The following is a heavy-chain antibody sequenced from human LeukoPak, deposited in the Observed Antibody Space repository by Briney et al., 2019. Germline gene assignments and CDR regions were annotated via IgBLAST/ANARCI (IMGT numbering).Heavy chain of an antibody. J-gene: IGHJ6*02. CDR1: GGSISSYY. Sequence: PSETLSLTCTVSGGSISSYYWSWIRQPPGKGLEWIGYIYYSGGTNYNPSLKSRVTISVDTSKNQFSLKLSSVTAADTAVYYCARYDYYGSGMDVWGQGTTVTVSS. D-gene: IGHD3-10*01. V-gene: IGHV4-59*01. CDR2: IYYSGGT. CDR3: ARYDYYGSGMDV.